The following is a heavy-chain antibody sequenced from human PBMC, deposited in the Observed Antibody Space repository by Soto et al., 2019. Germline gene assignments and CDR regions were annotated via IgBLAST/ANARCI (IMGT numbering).Heavy chain of an antibody. D-gene: IGHD2-15*01. J-gene: IGHJ6*02. CDR2: ISYDGSNK. Sequence: ESGGGVVQPGRSLRLSCAASGFTFSSYAMHWVRQAPGKGLEWVAVISYDGSNKYYADSVKGRFTISRDNSKNTLYLQMNSLRAEDTAVYYCARLGAIVVVVAATHYGMDVWGQGTTVTVSS. CDR3: ARLGAIVVVVAATHYGMDV. CDR1: GFTFSSYA. V-gene: IGHV3-30-3*01.